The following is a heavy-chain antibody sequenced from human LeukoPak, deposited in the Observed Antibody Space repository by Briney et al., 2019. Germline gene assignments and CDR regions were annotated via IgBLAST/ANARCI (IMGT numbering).Heavy chain of an antibody. D-gene: IGHD1-1*01. V-gene: IGHV4-38-2*02. CDR2: IYHSGNT. J-gene: IGHJ4*02. CDR1: GGSISSYY. Sequence: SETLSLTCTVSGGSISSYYWSWIRQPPGKGLEWIGSIYHSGNTYYNPSLKSRVTISVDTSKNQFSLKLSSVTAADTAVYYCARDPWMRGAFDYWGQGTLVTVSS. CDR3: ARDPWMRGAFDY.